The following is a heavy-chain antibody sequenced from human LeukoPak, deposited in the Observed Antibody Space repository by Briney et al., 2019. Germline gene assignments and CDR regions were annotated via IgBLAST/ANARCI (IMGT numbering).Heavy chain of an antibody. V-gene: IGHV4-34*01. CDR3: AGPYSSGWYRRGWFDP. CDR2: INHSGST. Sequence: SETLSLTCAVYGGSFSGYYWSWIRQPPGKGLEWIGEINHSGSTNYNPSLKSRVTISVDTSKNQFSLKLSSVTAADTAVYYCAGPYSSGWYRRGWFDPWGQGTLVTVSS. CDR1: GGSFSGYY. D-gene: IGHD6-19*01. J-gene: IGHJ5*02.